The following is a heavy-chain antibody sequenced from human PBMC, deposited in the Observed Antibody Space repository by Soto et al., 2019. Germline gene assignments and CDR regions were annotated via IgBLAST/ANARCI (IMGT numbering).Heavy chain of an antibody. CDR1: GFTFSSYS. V-gene: IGHV3-48*02. D-gene: IGHD5-18*01. Sequence: EVQLVESGGGLVQPGGSLRLSCAASGFTFSSYSMNWVRQAPGKGLEWVSYISSSSSTIYYADSVKGRFTISRDNAKNSLYLTMNSLRDEDTAVYYCARDAGYSCGPFDYWGQGTLVTVSS. CDR2: ISSSSSTI. CDR3: ARDAGYSCGPFDY. J-gene: IGHJ4*02.